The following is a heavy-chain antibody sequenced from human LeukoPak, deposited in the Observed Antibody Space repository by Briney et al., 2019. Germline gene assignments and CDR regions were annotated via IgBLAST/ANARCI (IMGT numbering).Heavy chain of an antibody. J-gene: IGHJ4*02. D-gene: IGHD6-19*01. CDR2: IKRDGSEK. CDR1: GFTFSSYC. Sequence: GGSLRLSCAASGFTFSSYCMSWVRQAPGKGLEWVANIKRDGSEKYYVDSVKGRFTISRDNAKNSLYLQMNSLRAEDTALYYCAKDKEQWYSSGWPDYWGQGTLVTVSS. CDR3: AKDKEQWYSSGWPDY. V-gene: IGHV3-7*03.